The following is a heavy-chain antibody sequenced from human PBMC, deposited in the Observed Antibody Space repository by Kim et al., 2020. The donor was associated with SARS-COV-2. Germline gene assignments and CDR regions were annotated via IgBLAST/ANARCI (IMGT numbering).Heavy chain of an antibody. CDR3: ARDHRGMITFGGVIPFYYYMDV. D-gene: IGHD3-16*02. V-gene: IGHV4-59*01. CDR2: IYYSGST. J-gene: IGHJ6*03. Sequence: SETLSLTCTVSGGSISSYYWSWIRQPPGKGLEWIGYIYYSGSTNYNPSLKSRVTISVDTSKNQFSLKLSSVTAADTAVYYCARDHRGMITFGGVIPFYYYMDVWGKGTTVTVSS. CDR1: GGSISSYY.